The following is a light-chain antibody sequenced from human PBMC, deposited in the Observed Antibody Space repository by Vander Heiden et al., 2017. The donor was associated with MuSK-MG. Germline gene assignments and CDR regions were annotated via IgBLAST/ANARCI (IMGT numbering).Light chain of an antibody. V-gene: IGKV1-39*01. CDR3: QQGVSTPRT. J-gene: IGKJ2*01. Sequence: DIQMTQSPSSLSASVGDRVTITCRPSQSVSSYLNWYQQKPGKAPKLLIYAASSLQSGVPSRFSGSGYGTDFTLTITRLQPEDFATYYCQQGVSTPRTFGQGTKVEIK. CDR2: AAS. CDR1: QSVSSY.